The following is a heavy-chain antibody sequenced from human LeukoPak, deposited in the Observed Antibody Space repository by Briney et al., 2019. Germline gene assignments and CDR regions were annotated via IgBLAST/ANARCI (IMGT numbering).Heavy chain of an antibody. V-gene: IGHV3-23*01. J-gene: IGHJ4*02. CDR3: AKDIAQGYTYGSIEQDY. CDR2: ISESGTGT. Sequence: PGGSLGLSCAASGLTFSNYAMSWVRQAPGKGLEWVSSISESGTGTYYADSVKGRFTISRDNSKNTLSLQMNSLRAEDTAVYYCAKDIAQGYTYGSIEQDYWGQGTLVTVSS. CDR1: GLTFSNYA. D-gene: IGHD5-18*01.